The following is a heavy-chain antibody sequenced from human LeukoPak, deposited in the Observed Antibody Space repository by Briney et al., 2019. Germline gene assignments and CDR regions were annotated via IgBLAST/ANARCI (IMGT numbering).Heavy chain of an antibody. CDR3: AKRVSSGWAAYYYYYYGMDV. CDR1: GFTFSSYA. J-gene: IGHJ6*02. D-gene: IGHD6-19*01. Sequence: GGSLRLSCAASGFTFSSYAMSWVRQAPGKGLEWVSAISGSGGSTYYADSVKGRFTISRDNSKSTLYLQMNSLRAEDTAVYYCAKRVSSGWAAYYYYYYGMDVWGQGTTVTVSS. CDR2: ISGSGGST. V-gene: IGHV3-23*01.